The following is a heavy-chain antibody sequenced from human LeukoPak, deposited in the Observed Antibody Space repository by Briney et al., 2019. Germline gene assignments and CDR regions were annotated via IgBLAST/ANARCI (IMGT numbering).Heavy chain of an antibody. CDR1: GFTFSNFW. V-gene: IGHV3-7*01. Sequence: GGSLRLSCTASGFTFSNFWMGWVRQAPGKGLEWVANIKQDETEKFYLGSVKGRFTISRDNSKNTLYLQMNSLRAEDTAVYYCASTVGGSETYYNDHWGQGTLVSVSS. CDR3: ASTVGGSETYYNDH. D-gene: IGHD3-10*01. J-gene: IGHJ4*02. CDR2: IKQDETEK.